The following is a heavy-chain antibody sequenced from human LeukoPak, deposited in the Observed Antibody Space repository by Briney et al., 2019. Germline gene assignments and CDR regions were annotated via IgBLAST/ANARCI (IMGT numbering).Heavy chain of an antibody. CDR3: ARVRGYSGYDSDY. CDR2: IKQDGSEK. V-gene: IGHV3-7*01. D-gene: IGHD5-12*01. Sequence: GGSLRLSCAASGFTFSSYWMSWVRQAPGTGLEWVANIKQDGSEKYYVDSVKGRFTISRDNAKNSLYLQMNSLRAEDTAVYYCARVRGYSGYDSDYWGQGTLVTVSS. CDR1: GFTFSSYW. J-gene: IGHJ4*02.